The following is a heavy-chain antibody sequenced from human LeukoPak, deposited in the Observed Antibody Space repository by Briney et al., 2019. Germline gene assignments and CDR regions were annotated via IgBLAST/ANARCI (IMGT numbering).Heavy chain of an antibody. Sequence: ASVKVSCKASGYTFSNYGMSWVRQAPGHGLEWMGWISGFNGHTKYSQKSQGRVTMITDTSTSTAYMAVRSLRSGDTAVYYCARAWLRRKYYYYMDVWGKGTTVTVSS. CDR1: GYTFSNYG. V-gene: IGHV1-18*04. CDR2: ISGFNGHT. D-gene: IGHD5-12*01. CDR3: ARAWLRRKYYYYMDV. J-gene: IGHJ6*03.